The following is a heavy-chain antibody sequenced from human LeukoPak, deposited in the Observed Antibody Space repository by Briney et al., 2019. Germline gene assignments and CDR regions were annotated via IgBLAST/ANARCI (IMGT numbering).Heavy chain of an antibody. D-gene: IGHD2-2*01. CDR1: GGSISSYY. CDR3: ARARDCSSTSCYGEGAWFDP. CDR2: IYYSGST. Sequence: SETLSLTCTVSGGSISSYYWSWIRQPPGKGLEWIGYIYYSGSTNYNPSLKSRVTISVDTSKNQFSLKLSSVTAADTAVYYCARARDCSSTSCYGEGAWFDPWGQGTLVTVSS. J-gene: IGHJ5*02. V-gene: IGHV4-59*01.